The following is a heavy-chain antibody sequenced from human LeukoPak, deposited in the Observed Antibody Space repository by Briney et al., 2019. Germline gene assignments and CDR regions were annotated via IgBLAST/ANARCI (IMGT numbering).Heavy chain of an antibody. Sequence: ASVKVSCKASGYTFTGYYMHRVRQAPGQGLEWMGWINPNSGGTNYAQKFQGRVTMTRDTSISTAYMELSRLRSDDTAVYYCARGARADWYYYYYMDVWGKGTTVTVSS. CDR3: ARGARADWYYYYYMDV. V-gene: IGHV1-2*02. J-gene: IGHJ6*03. CDR1: GYTFTGYY. CDR2: INPNSGGT. D-gene: IGHD2-21*01.